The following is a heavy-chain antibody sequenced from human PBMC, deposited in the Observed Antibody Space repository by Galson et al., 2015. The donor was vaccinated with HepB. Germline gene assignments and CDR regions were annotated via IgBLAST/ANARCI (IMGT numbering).Heavy chain of an antibody. CDR1: GYTFTSYA. CDR3: ARALPDYYDSRGYYSPLDY. D-gene: IGHD3-22*01. J-gene: IGHJ4*02. V-gene: IGHV1-3*01. CDR2: INAGNGNT. Sequence: SVKVSCKASGYTFTSYAMNWVRQAPEQRLEWMGWINAGNGNTKYSQKFQGRVTITRDTSASTAYMELSSLRSEYTAVYYCARALPDYYDSRGYYSPLDYWGQATLVTVSS.